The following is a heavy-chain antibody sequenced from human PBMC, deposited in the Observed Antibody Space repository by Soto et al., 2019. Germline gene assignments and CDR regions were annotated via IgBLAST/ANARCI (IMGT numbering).Heavy chain of an antibody. D-gene: IGHD1-26*01. CDR1: GGSISSGGYY. Sequence: QVQLQESGPGLVEPSQALSLTCTVPGGSISSGGYYWSWMRQHPGKGLEWIGYIYYSGRTYYTPSLKRRVTISVDTSKNQLSLKLRSVTAADTAVYYCARDEGGTTAIGGWGQGTLVTVSS. J-gene: IGHJ4*02. CDR3: ARDEGGTTAIGG. V-gene: IGHV4-31*03. CDR2: IYYSGRT.